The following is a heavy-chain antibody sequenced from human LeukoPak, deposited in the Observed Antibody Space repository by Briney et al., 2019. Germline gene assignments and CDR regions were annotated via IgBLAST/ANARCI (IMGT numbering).Heavy chain of an antibody. Sequence: GGSLRLSCVTSGFSFNRYSMNWVRQAPGKGLEGVSLISSSVSFIYYEDSVKGRFIITRDNAKNSLFLQLSSLRAEDTGVYYCARDQGSYPGYEVDYWGQGTLVTVSS. CDR3: ARDQGSYPGYEVDY. CDR2: ISSSVSFI. CDR1: GFSFNRYS. J-gene: IGHJ4*02. D-gene: IGHD5-12*01. V-gene: IGHV3-21*01.